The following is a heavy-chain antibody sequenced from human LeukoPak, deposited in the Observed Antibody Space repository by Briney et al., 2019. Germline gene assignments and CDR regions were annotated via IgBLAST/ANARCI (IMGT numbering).Heavy chain of an antibody. CDR1: GFTFSSHT. D-gene: IGHD6-13*01. J-gene: IGHJ4*02. V-gene: IGHV3-21*06. CDR3: ARSWYFDY. Sequence: PGGSLRLSCVTSGFTFSSHTMNWLRQAPGKGLEWVSSISGRRDSKFYADSVKGRFIISRDTAKNSVYLQMDSLTAEDTATYYCARSWYFDYWGQGTLVTVSS. CDR2: ISGRRDSK.